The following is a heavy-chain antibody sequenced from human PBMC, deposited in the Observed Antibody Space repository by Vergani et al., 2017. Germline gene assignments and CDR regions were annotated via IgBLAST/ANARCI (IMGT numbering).Heavy chain of an antibody. V-gene: IGHV5-10-1*01. D-gene: IGHD6-13*01. J-gene: IGHJ3*02. Sequence: EVQLVQSGAEVKKPGESLRISCKGSGYSFTSYWISWVRQMPGKGLEWMGRIDPSDSYTNYSPSFQGHVTISADKSISTAYLQWSSLKASDTAMYYCAGHSPSIAAAGTGAFDIWGQGTMVTVSS. CDR3: AGHSPSIAAAGTGAFDI. CDR2: IDPSDSYT. CDR1: GYSFTSYW.